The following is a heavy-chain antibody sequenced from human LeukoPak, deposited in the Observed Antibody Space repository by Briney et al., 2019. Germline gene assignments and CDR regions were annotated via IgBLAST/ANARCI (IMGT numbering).Heavy chain of an antibody. CDR3: ARDLYGEAADNWFDP. Sequence: GASVKVSCKASGYTFTSYAMNWMRQAPGQGLEWMGWINTNTGNPTYAQGFTGRFVFSLDTSVSTAYLQISSLKAEDTAVYYCARDLYGEAADNWFDPWGQGTLVTVSS. V-gene: IGHV7-4-1*02. J-gene: IGHJ5*02. D-gene: IGHD6-25*01. CDR1: GYTFTSYA. CDR2: INTNTGNP.